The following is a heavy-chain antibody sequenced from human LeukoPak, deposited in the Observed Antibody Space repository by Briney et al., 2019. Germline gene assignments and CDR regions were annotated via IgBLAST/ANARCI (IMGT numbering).Heavy chain of an antibody. D-gene: IGHD4-11*01. V-gene: IGHV1-2*02. CDR1: GYTFTGYY. CDR2: INPNSGGT. CDR3: ARGADQYDYSNYRTDY. Sequence: ASVKVSCKASGYTFTGYYMHWVRQAPGQGLEWMGWINPNSGGTNYAQKLQGRVTMTTDTSTSTAYMELRSLRSDDTAVYYCARGADQYDYSNYRTDYWGQGTLVTVSS. J-gene: IGHJ4*02.